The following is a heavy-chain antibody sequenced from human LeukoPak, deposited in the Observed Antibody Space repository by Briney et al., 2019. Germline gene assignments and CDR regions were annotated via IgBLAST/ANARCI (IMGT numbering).Heavy chain of an antibody. Sequence: ASVKVSCTATGHNFDKFGIAWVRQAPGQGLEWMGWINTHNGNTKYAQQYQRRVTMTTDTSTSTVYMELRSLRSDDTAVYFCARDTPQHLKRYDYWGQGTQVTVSS. J-gene: IGHJ4*02. CDR1: GHNFDKFG. D-gene: IGHD6-13*01. V-gene: IGHV1-18*01. CDR2: INTHNGNT. CDR3: ARDTPQHLKRYDY.